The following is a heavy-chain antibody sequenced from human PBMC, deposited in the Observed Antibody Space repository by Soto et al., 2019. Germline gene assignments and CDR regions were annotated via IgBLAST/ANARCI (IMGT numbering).Heavy chain of an antibody. D-gene: IGHD5-12*01. V-gene: IGHV1-8*01. CDR1: GYTFTSYD. CDR2: MNPNSGNT. CDR3: ARGRTGWLRNLDAFDI. Sequence: QVQLVQSGAEVKKPGASVKVSCKASGYTFTSYDINWVRQATGQGLEWMGWMNPNSGNTGYAQKFQGRVNMTRNTSISTAYMELSSLRSEDTAVYYCARGRTGWLRNLDAFDIWGQGTMVTVSS. J-gene: IGHJ3*02.